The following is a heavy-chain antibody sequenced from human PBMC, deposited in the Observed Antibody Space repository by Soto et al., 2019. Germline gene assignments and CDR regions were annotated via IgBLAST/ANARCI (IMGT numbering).Heavy chain of an antibody. CDR3: ASKGYSSGWYKYDYYYYYGMDV. V-gene: IGHV3-23*01. J-gene: IGHJ6*02. CDR1: GFTFSSYA. Sequence: EVQLLESGGGLVQPGGSLRLSCAASGFTFSSYAMSWVRQAPGKGLEWVSAISGSGGSTYYADSVKGRFTISRDNSKNTLYLQMNSLRAEDTAVYYCASKGYSSGWYKYDYYYYYGMDVWGQGTTVTVSS. CDR2: ISGSGGST. D-gene: IGHD6-19*01.